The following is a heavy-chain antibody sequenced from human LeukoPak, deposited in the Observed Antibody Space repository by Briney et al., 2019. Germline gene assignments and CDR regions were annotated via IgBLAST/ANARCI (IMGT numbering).Heavy chain of an antibody. D-gene: IGHD1-26*01. CDR3: TRESGSYHGNDC. J-gene: IGHJ4*02. CDR2: INPNNGAR. CDR1: GYTFTDYY. Sequence: GASVTVSCTASGYTFTDYYMHWVRHAPGQGLEWMGRINPNNGARNYAQKPQGRVNISGDTSISTAYMELGSLRSDDTAVYYCTRESGSYHGNDCWGQGTLVTVSS. V-gene: IGHV1-2*06.